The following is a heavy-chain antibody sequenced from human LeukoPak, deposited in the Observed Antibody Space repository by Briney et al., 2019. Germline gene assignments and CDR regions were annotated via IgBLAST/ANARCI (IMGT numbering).Heavy chain of an antibody. CDR2: FYNGGST. J-gene: IGHJ3*02. CDR1: GGSISRYS. CDR3: ATNAGAAAFDAFDI. Sequence: PSQTLSLTCTVSGGSISRYSWSWIRQPPGKGLEWIGHFYNGGSTDYNPSLKSRVSMSGDTSKNQFSLNLRSVTAADTAVYFCATNAGAAAFDAFDIWGQGTMVTVSS. V-gene: IGHV4-59*01. D-gene: IGHD6-13*01.